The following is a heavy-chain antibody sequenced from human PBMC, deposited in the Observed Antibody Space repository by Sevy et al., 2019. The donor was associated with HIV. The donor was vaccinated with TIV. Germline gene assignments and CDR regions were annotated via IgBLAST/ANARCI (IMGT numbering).Heavy chain of an antibody. CDR2: IYYSGST. CDR3: ARRIKRLRSERLDY. J-gene: IGHJ4*02. CDR1: GGSVSSGSYY. D-gene: IGHD5-12*01. V-gene: IGHV4-61*01. Sequence: SETLSLTCTVSGGSVSSGSYYWSWIRQPPGKGLEWIGYIYYSGSTNYNPSLKSRVTISVDTSRNQFSLKLSSVTAADTAVYYCARRIKRLRSERLDYWGQGTLVTVSS.